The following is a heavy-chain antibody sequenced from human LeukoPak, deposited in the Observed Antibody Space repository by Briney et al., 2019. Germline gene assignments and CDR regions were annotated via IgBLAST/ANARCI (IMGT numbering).Heavy chain of an antibody. CDR2: IYYSGST. D-gene: IGHD3-22*01. Sequence: SETLSLTCTVSGGSISSYYWSWIRQPPGKGLEWIGYIYYSGSTNYNPSLKSRVTISVDTSKNQFSLKLSSVTAADTAVYYCARDREYYYDSSGYRPYYYMDVWGKGTTVTVSS. V-gene: IGHV4-59*12. J-gene: IGHJ6*03. CDR3: ARDREYYYDSSGYRPYYYMDV. CDR1: GGSISSYY.